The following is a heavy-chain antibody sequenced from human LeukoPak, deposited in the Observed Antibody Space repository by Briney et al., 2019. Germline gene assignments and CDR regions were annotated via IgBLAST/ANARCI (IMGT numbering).Heavy chain of an antibody. Sequence: GGSLRLSCAASGFTFDDYGMSWVRQGPGKGLEWVSGINWNGGNTGYADSVKGRFTISRDNAKKSLYLQMNSLRAEDTALYYCARSSVSAYAFDIWGQGTMVTVSS. V-gene: IGHV3-20*04. CDR3: ARSSVSAYAFDI. CDR1: GFTFDDYG. CDR2: INWNGGNT. J-gene: IGHJ3*02. D-gene: IGHD6-6*01.